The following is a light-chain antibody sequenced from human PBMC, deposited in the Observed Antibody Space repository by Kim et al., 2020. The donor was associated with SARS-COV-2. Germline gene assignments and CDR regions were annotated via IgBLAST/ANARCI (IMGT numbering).Light chain of an antibody. CDR2: KAS. Sequence: DIQMTQSPSTLSASVGDRVTITCRASQSISSWLAWYQQKPGKAPKLLIYKASSLESGVPSRFSGSGSGTEFTLTISSLQPDDFVTYYCQQYNSYSLLTFGGGTKVDIK. J-gene: IGKJ4*01. CDR3: QQYNSYSLLT. V-gene: IGKV1-5*03. CDR1: QSISSW.